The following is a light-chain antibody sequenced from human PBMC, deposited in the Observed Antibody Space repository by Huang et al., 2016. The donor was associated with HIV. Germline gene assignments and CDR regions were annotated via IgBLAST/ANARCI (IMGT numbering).Light chain of an antibody. CDR2: GAS. J-gene: IGKJ1*01. Sequence: DIQMTQSPSSVSASVEDRVTITCRASQAISTWLAWYQQRPGKAPKLLISGASNLQSGVPSRFSGSGSGTHFTLTISSLQPADFGTYFCQQANTFPWTFGQGTKVEIK. CDR3: QQANTFPWT. V-gene: IGKV1-12*01. CDR1: QAISTW.